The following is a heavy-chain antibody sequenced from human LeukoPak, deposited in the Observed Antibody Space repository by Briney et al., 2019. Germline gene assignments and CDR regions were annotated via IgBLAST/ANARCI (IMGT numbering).Heavy chain of an antibody. D-gene: IGHD5-18*01. CDR1: GFTFSSYE. Sequence: GGSLTPSCAASGFTFSSYEMNWVRQAPGKGLEWVSYISSSGSTKYYRDSVKGRFTISRDNAKNSLYLQMNSLRAEDTAVYYCARSGYGYFLDYWGEGTLVTASS. CDR2: ISSSGSTK. J-gene: IGHJ4*02. CDR3: ARSGYGYFLDY. V-gene: IGHV3-48*03.